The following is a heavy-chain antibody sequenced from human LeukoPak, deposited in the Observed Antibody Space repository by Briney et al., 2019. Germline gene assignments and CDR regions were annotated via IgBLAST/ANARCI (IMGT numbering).Heavy chain of an antibody. CDR1: GYSFTSYW. V-gene: IGHV5-51*01. D-gene: IGHD5-12*01. J-gene: IGHJ6*02. Sequence: GESLRISCKGSGYSFTSYWIGWVRQMPGKGLEWMGIIYPGDSDTRYSPSFQGQVTISADKSISTAYLQWSSLKASDTAMYYCARLKVATKGRDYYHYGMDVWGQGTTVTVSS. CDR2: IYPGDSDT. CDR3: ARLKVATKGRDYYHYGMDV.